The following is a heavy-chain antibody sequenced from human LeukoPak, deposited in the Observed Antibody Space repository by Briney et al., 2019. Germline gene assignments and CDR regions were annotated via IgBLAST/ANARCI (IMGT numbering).Heavy chain of an antibody. J-gene: IGHJ3*02. CDR2: ISDSGNT. Sequence: SETLSLTCTVSGGSMSSYYWCWIRQPPGKGLEWVGYISDSGNTNYNPSLKSRVTISVDTSKNQFSLKLSSVTAADTAVYYCARSRGGWYDAFDIWGQGTMVTVSS. D-gene: IGHD6-19*01. V-gene: IGHV4-59*01. CDR3: ARSRGGWYDAFDI. CDR1: GGSMSSYY.